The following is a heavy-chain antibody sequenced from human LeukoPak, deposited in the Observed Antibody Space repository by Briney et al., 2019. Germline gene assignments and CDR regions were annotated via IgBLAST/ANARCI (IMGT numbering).Heavy chain of an antibody. CDR1: GFTFSSYG. CDR3: ARDRRHEWEPSQ. D-gene: IGHD1-26*01. Sequence: GGSLRLSCAASGFTFSSYGMSWVRQAPGKGLEWVSAISGSGGSTYYADSVKGRFTISRDNSKNTLYLQMNSLRAEDTAVYYCARDRRHEWEPSQWGQGTLVTVSS. J-gene: IGHJ4*02. V-gene: IGHV3-23*01. CDR2: ISGSGGST.